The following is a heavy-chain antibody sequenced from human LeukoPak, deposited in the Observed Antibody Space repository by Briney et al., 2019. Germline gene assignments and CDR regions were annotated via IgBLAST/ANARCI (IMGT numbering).Heavy chain of an antibody. CDR1: GGSISSYC. V-gene: IGHV4-59*08. CDR3: AAIPQPWLVWWYFDY. CDR2: IYYSGST. Sequence: SETLSLTCTVSGGSISSYCWSWIRQPPGKGLEWIGYIYYSGSTNYNPSLKSRVTISVDTSKNQFSLKLSSVTAADTAVYYCAAIPQPWLVWWYFDYWGQGTLVTVSS. J-gene: IGHJ4*02. D-gene: IGHD6-19*01.